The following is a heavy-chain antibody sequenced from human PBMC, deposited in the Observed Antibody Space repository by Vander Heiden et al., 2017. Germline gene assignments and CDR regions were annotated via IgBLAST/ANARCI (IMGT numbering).Heavy chain of an antibody. D-gene: IGHD3-22*01. V-gene: IGHV3-7*01. J-gene: IGHJ3*02. Sequence: EVQLVESGGGLVQPGGSVRLSCAASGFRFTGYWMSWVRQAPGKGLEWVANIKQDGSEKYYVDSVKGRFTISRDNAKNSLYLHMNSLRAEDTAVYYCARASIYYYDAFDMWGQGTMVTVSS. CDR3: ARASIYYYDAFDM. CDR1: GFRFTGYW. CDR2: IKQDGSEK.